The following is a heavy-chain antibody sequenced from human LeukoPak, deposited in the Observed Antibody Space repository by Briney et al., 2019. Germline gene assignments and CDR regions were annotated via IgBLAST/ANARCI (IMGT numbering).Heavy chain of an antibody. Sequence: PGGSLRFSCAASGFTFSSYAMSWVRQAPGKGLEWVSAISGSGTNTYYADSVKGRFTISRDNSKNTLFLQMHSLRAEDTAVYYCAKGSVPIISSSYFDYWGQGTLVTVSS. V-gene: IGHV3-23*01. J-gene: IGHJ4*02. CDR1: GFTFSSYA. D-gene: IGHD6-13*01. CDR2: ISGSGTNT. CDR3: AKGSVPIISSSYFDY.